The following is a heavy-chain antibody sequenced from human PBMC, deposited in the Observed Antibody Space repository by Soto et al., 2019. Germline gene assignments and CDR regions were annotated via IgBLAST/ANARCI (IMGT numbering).Heavy chain of an antibody. J-gene: IGHJ4*02. CDR2: IWYDGSNK. D-gene: IGHD6-13*01. Sequence: QVQLVESGGGVVQPGRSLRLSCAASGFTFSSYGMHRVRQAPGKGLEWVAVIWYDGSNKYYADSVKGRFTISRDNSKNTLYLQMNSLRAEDTAVYYCARVIAAAGLVDYWGQGTLVTVSS. V-gene: IGHV3-33*01. CDR3: ARVIAAAGLVDY. CDR1: GFTFSSYG.